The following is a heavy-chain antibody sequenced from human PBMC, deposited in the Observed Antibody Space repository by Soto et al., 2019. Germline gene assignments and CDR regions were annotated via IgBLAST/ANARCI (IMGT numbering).Heavy chain of an antibody. CDR3: ARHKSEPPDYYDSSGYYYVPWFDP. CDR1: GGSISSSSYY. D-gene: IGHD3-22*01. CDR2: IYYSGST. Sequence: SETLSLTCTVSGGSISSSSYYWGWIRQPPGKGLEWIGSIYYSGSTYYNPSLKSRVTISVDTSKNQFSLKLSSVTAADTAVYYCARHKSEPPDYYDSSGYYYVPWFDPWGQGTLVTVSS. J-gene: IGHJ5*02. V-gene: IGHV4-39*01.